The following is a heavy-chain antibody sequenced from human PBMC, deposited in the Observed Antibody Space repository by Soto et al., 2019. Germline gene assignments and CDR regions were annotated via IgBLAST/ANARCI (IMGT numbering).Heavy chain of an antibody. Sequence: QVQLVQSGAEVKKPGASVKVSCKASGYTFTSYGISWVRQAPGQGLEWMGWISAYNGNTNYAQKLQGRVTMTTDTSTSTAYMELRSLRSDDTTVYYCARDRVGYCSGGSCYLPNYWGQGTLVTVSS. J-gene: IGHJ4*02. D-gene: IGHD2-15*01. CDR2: ISAYNGNT. V-gene: IGHV1-18*01. CDR1: GYTFTSYG. CDR3: ARDRVGYCSGGSCYLPNY.